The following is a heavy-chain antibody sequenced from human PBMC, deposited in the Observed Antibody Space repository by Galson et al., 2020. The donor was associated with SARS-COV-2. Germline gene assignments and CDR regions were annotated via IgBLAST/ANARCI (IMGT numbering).Heavy chain of an antibody. CDR2: VDWDDDK. Sequence: SGPTLAKPTQPLTLTCTFSGFSLTTSGMCVSWIRQPPGKALEWLARVDWDDDKYYSTSLRTRLTISKDTSRNQVVLTMTDMDPVDTATYYRARVLATNNAVDVWGQGTLVTVSS. CDR1: GFSLTTSGMC. CDR3: ARVLATNNAVDV. J-gene: IGHJ4*02. D-gene: IGHD2-8*01. V-gene: IGHV2-70*11.